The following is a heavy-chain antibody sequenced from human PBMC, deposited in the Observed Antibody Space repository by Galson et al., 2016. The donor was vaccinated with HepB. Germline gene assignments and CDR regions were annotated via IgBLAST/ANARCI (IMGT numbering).Heavy chain of an antibody. V-gene: IGHV3-48*04. CDR2: ISGSSTTL. Sequence: SLRLSCAASGFTFSLYSMNWVRQAPGKGLEWLSYISGSSTTLFYADSVKGRSTISRDNAKKLLYLQMDSLRAEDTAVYYCARVLTTGENGDYFDLWGQGTLVTVSS. CDR3: ARVLTTGENGDYFDL. D-gene: IGHD4-17*01. CDR1: GFTFSLYS. J-gene: IGHJ4*02.